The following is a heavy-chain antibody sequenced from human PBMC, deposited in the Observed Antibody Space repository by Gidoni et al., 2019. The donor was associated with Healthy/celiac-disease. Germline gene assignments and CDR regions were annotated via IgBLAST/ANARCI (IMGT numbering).Heavy chain of an antibody. D-gene: IGHD2-2*01. Sequence: QVQLVQSGAEVKKPGASVKVSCKASGYTFTSHAMHWVRQAPGQRLEWMGWINAGNGNTKYSQKFQGRVTITRDTSASTAYMELSSLRSEDTAVYYCARSGGYCSSTSCYVGYYYYGMDVWGQGTTVTVSS. CDR3: ARSGGYCSSTSCYVGYYYYGMDV. J-gene: IGHJ6*02. CDR1: GYTFTSHA. CDR2: INAGNGNT. V-gene: IGHV1-3*01.